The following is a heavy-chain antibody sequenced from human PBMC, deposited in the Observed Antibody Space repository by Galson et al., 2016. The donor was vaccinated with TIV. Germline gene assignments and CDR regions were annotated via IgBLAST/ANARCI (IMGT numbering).Heavy chain of an antibody. D-gene: IGHD4-17*01. CDR2: ISPNSGDT. CDR1: GYTFSAYY. CDR3: ARFVDGDYVDY. J-gene: IGHJ4*02. V-gene: IGHV1-2*02. Sequence: SVKVSCKASGYTFSAYYMHWVRQAPGQGLEWMGWISPNSGDTNYPQKFQGRVTMTRDTSITTAYMELTTLTSDDTAVYYCARFVDGDYVDYWGQGTLVTVSS.